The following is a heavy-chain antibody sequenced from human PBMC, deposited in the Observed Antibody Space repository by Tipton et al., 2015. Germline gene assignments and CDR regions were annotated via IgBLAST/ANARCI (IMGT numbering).Heavy chain of an antibody. J-gene: IGHJ4*02. CDR1: GGSIRTYY. V-gene: IGHV4-59*01. CDR3: ARLTGDYYDSATYDPTYVDY. Sequence: TLSLTCTVSGGSIRTYYWVWVRQPPGRGLESLGYIYHSGRTNYYPSLRSRLTMSVDSSKNQFSLRLSSATAADTAVYYCARLTGDYYDSATYDPTYVDYWGQGILVSVSS. D-gene: IGHD3-22*01. CDR2: IYHSGRT.